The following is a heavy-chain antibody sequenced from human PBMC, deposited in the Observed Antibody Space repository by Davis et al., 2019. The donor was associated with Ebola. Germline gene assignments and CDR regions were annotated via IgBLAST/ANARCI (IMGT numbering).Heavy chain of an antibody. J-gene: IGHJ4*02. D-gene: IGHD4-23*01. CDR3: AKDNYGGNTPLIDY. CDR2: IQYDGSNK. Sequence: GESLKISCAASVFTLSSYGMHWVRQAPGKGLEWVTFIQYDGSNKYYADSVKGRFTISRDNSKNTLYLQMNSLRAEDTAVYYCAKDNYGGNTPLIDYWGQGTLVTVSS. CDR1: VFTLSSYG. V-gene: IGHV3-30*02.